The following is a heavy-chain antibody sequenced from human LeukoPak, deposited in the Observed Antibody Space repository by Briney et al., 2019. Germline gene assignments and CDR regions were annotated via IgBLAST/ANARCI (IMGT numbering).Heavy chain of an antibody. D-gene: IGHD1-7*01. CDR1: GGSISSGDYY. Sequence: PSETLSLTCTVFGGSISSGDYYWSWIRQPPGQGLEWIGYIYYSGSTYYNPSLKSRVTISVDTSKNQFSLKLSSVTAADTAVYYCARDGITGTADWGQGTLVTVSS. CDR3: ARDGITGTAD. J-gene: IGHJ4*02. V-gene: IGHV4-30-4*01. CDR2: IYYSGST.